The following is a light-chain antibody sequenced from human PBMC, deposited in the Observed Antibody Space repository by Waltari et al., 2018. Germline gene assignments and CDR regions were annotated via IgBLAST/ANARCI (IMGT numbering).Light chain of an antibody. CDR3: QKYVSLPAT. CDR1: QSVSKY. J-gene: IGKJ1*01. Sequence: EIVLTQSPGTLSLSPGERATLSCRASQSVSKYLAWYQQKPGQAPRLLIYDAATRATGMPDRVSGRGSGTDFSLTISRLEPEDFAVDYCQKYVSLPATFGQGTKVEIK. CDR2: DAA. V-gene: IGKV3-20*01.